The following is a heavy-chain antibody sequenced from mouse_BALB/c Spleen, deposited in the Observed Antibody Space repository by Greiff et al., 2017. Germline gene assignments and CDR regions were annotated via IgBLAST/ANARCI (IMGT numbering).Heavy chain of an antibody. CDR3: ARLTTATAY. CDR1: GYSFTSYW. CDR2: IDPSDSET. D-gene: IGHD1-2*01. Sequence: VQLLQSGPQLVRPGASVKISCKASGYSFTSYWMYWVKQRPGQGLEWIGMIDPSDSETRLNQKVKDKDTLTVDKSSSTAYMQLSSPTSEDSAVYYCARLTTATAYWGQGTLVTVSA. J-gene: IGHJ3*01. V-gene: IGHV1S126*01.